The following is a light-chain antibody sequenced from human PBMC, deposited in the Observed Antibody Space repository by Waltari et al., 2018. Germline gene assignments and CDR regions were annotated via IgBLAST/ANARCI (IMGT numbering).Light chain of an antibody. CDR1: QSVSSY. Sequence: EIVLTQSPATLSLSPGERAILSCRASQSVSSYLAWYQQKPGQAPRLLIYDASNRAAGIPSRFSVSGSGTDFTLTIDNLEAEDFAVYYCQQRSDWPPLFGQGTKLENK. CDR2: DAS. V-gene: IGKV3-11*01. J-gene: IGKJ2*01. CDR3: QQRSDWPPL.